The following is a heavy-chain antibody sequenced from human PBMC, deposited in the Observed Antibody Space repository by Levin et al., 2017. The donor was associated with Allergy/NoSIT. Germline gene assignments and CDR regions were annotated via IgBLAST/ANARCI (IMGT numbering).Heavy chain of an antibody. CDR2: LSYDGSNK. Sequence: QPGGSLRLSCAASGFTFSSYAMHWVRQAPGKGLEWVAVLSYDGSNKYYADSAKGRFTISRDNSKNTLYLQMNSLRAEDTAVYYCARVFTEYYDILTGYYPQYYVMDVWGQGTTVTVSS. J-gene: IGHJ6*02. D-gene: IGHD3-9*01. V-gene: IGHV3-30*04. CDR1: GFTFSSYA. CDR3: ARVFTEYYDILTGYYPQYYVMDV.